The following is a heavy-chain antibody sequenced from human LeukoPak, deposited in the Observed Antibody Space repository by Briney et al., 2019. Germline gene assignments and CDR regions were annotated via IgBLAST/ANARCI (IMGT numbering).Heavy chain of an antibody. D-gene: IGHD3-22*01. J-gene: IGHJ3*02. CDR3: ARVAYYYDSSGTTDAFDI. CDR2: ISSSSSYI. Sequence: GGSLRLSCAASEFTFSSYSMNWVRQAPGKGLEWVSSISSSSSYIYYADSVKGRFTISRDNAKNSLYLQMNSLRAEDTAVYYCARVAYYYDSSGTTDAFDIWGQGTIVTVSS. CDR1: EFTFSSYS. V-gene: IGHV3-21*01.